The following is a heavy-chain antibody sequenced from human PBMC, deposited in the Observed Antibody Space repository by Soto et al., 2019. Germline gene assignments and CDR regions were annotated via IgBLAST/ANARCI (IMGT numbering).Heavy chain of an antibody. Sequence: SVKVSCKTSGFTFTSSAIQWVRQARGQRLEWIGWIVVGSDNTNYAQKFQERVTITRDLSTNTIYMDLSGLRSEDTAVYYCAASPSSSQNYYYGAMDVWG. J-gene: IGHJ6*02. CDR3: AASPSSSQNYYYGAMDV. V-gene: IGHV1-58*02. CDR1: GFTFTSSA. CDR2: IVVGSDNT.